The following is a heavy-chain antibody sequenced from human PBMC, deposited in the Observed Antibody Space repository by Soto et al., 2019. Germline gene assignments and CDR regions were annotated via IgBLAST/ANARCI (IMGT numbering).Heavy chain of an antibody. CDR1: GYSFTSYW. CDR3: ARHGGYCSSTSCYAEITYYYYGMDV. D-gene: IGHD2-2*01. V-gene: IGHV5-51*01. Sequence: GESLKISCKGSGYSFTSYWIGWVRQMPGKGLEWMGIIYPGDSDTRYSPSFQGQVTISADKSISTAYLQRSSLKASDTAMYYCARHGGYCSSTSCYAEITYYYYGMDVWGQGTTGTVSS. J-gene: IGHJ6*02. CDR2: IYPGDSDT.